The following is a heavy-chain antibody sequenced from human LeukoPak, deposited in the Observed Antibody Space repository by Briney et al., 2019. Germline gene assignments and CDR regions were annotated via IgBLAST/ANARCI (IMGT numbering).Heavy chain of an antibody. J-gene: IGHJ4*02. V-gene: IGHV3-30-3*01. CDR1: GFTFSSYA. D-gene: IGHD3-22*01. CDR3: ARDEDDSSGYYYSFDY. Sequence: SLKISCAASGFTFSSYAMHWVRQAPGKGLEWVAVISYDGSNKYYADSVKGRFTISRDNSKNTLYLQMNSLRAEDTAVYYCARDEDDSSGYYYSFDYWGQGTLVTVSS. CDR2: ISYDGSNK.